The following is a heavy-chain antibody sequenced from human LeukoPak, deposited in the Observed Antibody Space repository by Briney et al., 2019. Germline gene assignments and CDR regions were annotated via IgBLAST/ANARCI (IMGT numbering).Heavy chain of an antibody. CDR3: ARGGDIVVVPAARTPFDY. CDR2: IYYSGST. J-gene: IGHJ4*02. Sequence: SQTLSLTCTVSGGSISSGDYYWSWIRQPPGKGREWIGYIYYSGSTYYNPSLKSRVTISVDTSKNQFSLKLSSVTAADTAVYYCARGGDIVVVPAARTPFDYWGQGTLVTVSS. D-gene: IGHD2-2*01. V-gene: IGHV4-30-4*08. CDR1: GGSISSGDYY.